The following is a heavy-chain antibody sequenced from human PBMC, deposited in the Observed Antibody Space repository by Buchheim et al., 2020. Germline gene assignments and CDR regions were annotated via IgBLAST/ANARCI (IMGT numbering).Heavy chain of an antibody. CDR3: ARALPADASNYYYYGMDV. V-gene: IGHV4-34*01. CDR1: GGSFSGYY. J-gene: IGHJ6*02. Sequence: QVQLQQWGAGLLKPSETLSLTCAVYGGSFSGYYWSWIRQPPGKGLEWIGEINHSGSTNYNPSLKSRVTISVDTSKNQFSMKLSSVTAADTAVYYCARALPADASNYYYYGMDVWGQGTT. CDR2: INHSGST. D-gene: IGHD2-2*01.